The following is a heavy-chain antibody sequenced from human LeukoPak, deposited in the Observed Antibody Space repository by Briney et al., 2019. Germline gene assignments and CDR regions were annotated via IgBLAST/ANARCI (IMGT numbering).Heavy chain of an antibody. CDR2: INHSGST. CDR3: AIFGNTAMGIEYFDY. CDR1: GGSFSGYY. V-gene: IGHV4-34*01. D-gene: IGHD5-18*01. Sequence: PSETLSLTCAVYGGSFSGYYWSWIRQPPGKGLEWIGEINHSGSTNYNPSLKSRVTISVDPSKNQFSLKLSSVTAADTAVYYCAIFGNTAMGIEYFDYWGQGTLVTVSS. J-gene: IGHJ4*02.